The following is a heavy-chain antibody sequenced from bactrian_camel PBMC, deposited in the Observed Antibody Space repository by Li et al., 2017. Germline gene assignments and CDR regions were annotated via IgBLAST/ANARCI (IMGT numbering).Heavy chain of an antibody. V-gene: IGHV3-2*01. CDR2: IGSSGP. CDR3: AAASRTLWSGCSLQKDFEY. D-gene: IGHD3*01. Sequence: HVQLVESGGGSVQAGGSLRLSCTASGFIFSSAFMSWVRQAPGKGLEWVSSIGSSGPRYADSVTGRFTVSKDVAKNTLILQMNGLNPEDTAMYYCAAASRTLWSGCSLQKDFEYWGQGTQVTVS. J-gene: IGHJ4*01. CDR1: GFIFSSAF.